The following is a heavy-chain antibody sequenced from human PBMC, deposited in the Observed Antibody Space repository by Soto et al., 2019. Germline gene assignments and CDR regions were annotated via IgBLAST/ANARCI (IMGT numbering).Heavy chain of an antibody. V-gene: IGHV3-48*01. CDR1: GFTFSSYS. Sequence: EVQLVESGGGLVQPGGSLRLSCAASGFTFSSYSMNWVRQAPGKGLEWVSYISSSSSTIYYADSVKGRFTISRDNAXXSRYLQMNSLRAEDTAVYYCARDNDYYGSGSQFDYWGQGTLVTVSS. CDR2: ISSSSSTI. D-gene: IGHD3-10*01. CDR3: ARDNDYYGSGSQFDY. J-gene: IGHJ4*02.